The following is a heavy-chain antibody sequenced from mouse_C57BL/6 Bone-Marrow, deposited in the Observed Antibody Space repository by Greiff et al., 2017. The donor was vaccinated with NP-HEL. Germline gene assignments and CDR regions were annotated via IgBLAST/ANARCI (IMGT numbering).Heavy chain of an antibody. CDR3: TRAYSNYGCAY. J-gene: IGHJ3*01. V-gene: IGHV5-9-1*02. CDR2: ISSGGDYI. CDR1: GFTFSSYA. D-gene: IGHD2-5*01. Sequence: EVQGVESGEGLVKPGGSLKLSCAASGFTFSSYAMSWVRQTPEKRLEWVAYISSGGDYIYYADTVKGRFTISRDNARNTLYLQMSSLKSEDTAMYYCTRAYSNYGCAYWGQGTLVTVSA.